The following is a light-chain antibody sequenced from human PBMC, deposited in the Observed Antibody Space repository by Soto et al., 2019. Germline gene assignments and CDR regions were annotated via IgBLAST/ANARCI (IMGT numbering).Light chain of an antibody. J-gene: IGLJ2*01. Sequence: QSALTQPASVSGSXXXSITXXXTXTSSDIGTYNFVSWYQQHPGKAPKLLIHEINNRPSGVSIRFSGSKSGNTASLTISGLQAEDEADYYCSSDTTTSTLIFGGGTKLTVL. CDR3: SSDTTTSTLI. CDR1: SSDIGTYNF. V-gene: IGLV2-14*01. CDR2: EIN.